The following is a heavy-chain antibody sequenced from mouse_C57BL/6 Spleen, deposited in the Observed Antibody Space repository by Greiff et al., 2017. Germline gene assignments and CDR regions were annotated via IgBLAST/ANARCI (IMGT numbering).Heavy chain of an antibody. CDR1: GYTFTTYP. Sequence: VQLQQSGAELVKPGASVKMSCKASGYTFTTYPIEWMKQNHGKSLEWIGYFHPYNDDTKYNEKFKGKAALTVEKSSSTVYLELSRLTSDDSAVYYCARRRYYDYDGYFDYWGQGTTLTVSS. J-gene: IGHJ2*01. D-gene: IGHD2-4*01. CDR3: ARRRYYDYDGYFDY. CDR2: FHPYNDDT. V-gene: IGHV1-47*01.